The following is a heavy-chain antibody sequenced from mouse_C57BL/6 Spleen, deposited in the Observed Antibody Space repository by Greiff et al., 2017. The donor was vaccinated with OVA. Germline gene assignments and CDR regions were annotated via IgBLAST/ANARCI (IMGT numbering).Heavy chain of an antibody. CDR3: ARGPNGAMDY. Sequence: EVHLVESEGGLVQPGSSMKLSCTASGFTFSDYYMAWVRQVPEKGLEWVANINYDGSSTYYLDSLKSRFIISRDNAKNILYLQRSSLKSEDTATYYCARGPNGAMDYWGQGTSVTVSS. V-gene: IGHV5-16*01. CDR2: INYDGSST. CDR1: GFTFSDYY. D-gene: IGHD4-1*01. J-gene: IGHJ4*01.